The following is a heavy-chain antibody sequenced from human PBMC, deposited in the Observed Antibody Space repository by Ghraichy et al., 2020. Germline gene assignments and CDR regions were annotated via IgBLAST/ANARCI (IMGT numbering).Heavy chain of an antibody. V-gene: IGHV2-70*01. CDR3: ARIQQRYYYYGMDV. CDR1: GFSLSTSGMC. J-gene: IGHJ6*02. Sequence: SGPTLVKPTQTLTLTCTFSGFSLSTSGMCVSWIRQPPGKALEWLALIDWADDKYYSTSLKTRLTISKDTSKNQVVLTMTNMDPVDTATYYCARIQQRYYYYGMDVWGQGTTVTVSS. CDR2: IDWADDK. D-gene: IGHD6-25*01.